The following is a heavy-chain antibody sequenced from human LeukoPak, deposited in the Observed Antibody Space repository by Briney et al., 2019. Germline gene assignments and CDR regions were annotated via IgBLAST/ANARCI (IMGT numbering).Heavy chain of an antibody. V-gene: IGHV3-23*01. D-gene: IGHD3-10*01. CDR3: AKDRGNNYGYDYYGVDV. Sequence: GGSLRLSCAASGFTFNNYAMSWVRQAPGKGLEWVSGISASGDSTYYADSVKGRFTISRHNSKNTLYLQMNALRAGDTAIYYCAKDRGNNYGYDYYGVDVWGQGTTVTASS. CDR1: GFTFNNYA. CDR2: ISASGDST. J-gene: IGHJ6*02.